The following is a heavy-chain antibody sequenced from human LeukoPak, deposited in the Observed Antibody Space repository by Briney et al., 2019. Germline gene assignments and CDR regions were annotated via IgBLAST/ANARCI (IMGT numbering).Heavy chain of an antibody. V-gene: IGHV3-21*01. CDR1: GFTFSSYS. D-gene: IGHD6-13*01. CDR3: ARSHSSSWYYFDY. CDR2: ISSSSSYI. J-gene: IGHJ4*02. Sequence: GGSLRLSCAASGFTFSSYSMNWVRQAPGKGVEWVSPISSSSSYIYYADSVKGRFTISRDKAKNSLYLQMNSLRAEDTAVYYCARSHSSSWYYFDYWGQGTLVTVSS.